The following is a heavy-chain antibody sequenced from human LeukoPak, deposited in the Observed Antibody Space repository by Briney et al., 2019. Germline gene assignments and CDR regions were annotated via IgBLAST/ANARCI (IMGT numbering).Heavy chain of an antibody. Sequence: AWVKVSFKASGYTFTSYGISWVRQPPGQGLEWVGWISAYNGNTNYEQKLQGRLTMTTDTSTNKAYMELRSLRSDDTAVYYCARGIDSASPPLGTFEIWGQGTMVTVSS. CDR1: GYTFTSYG. CDR3: ARGIDSASPPLGTFEI. CDR2: ISAYNGNT. V-gene: IGHV1-18*01. D-gene: IGHD1-26*01. J-gene: IGHJ3*02.